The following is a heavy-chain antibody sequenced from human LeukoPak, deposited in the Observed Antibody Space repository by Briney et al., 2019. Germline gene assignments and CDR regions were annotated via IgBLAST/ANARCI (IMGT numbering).Heavy chain of an antibody. CDR2: IKSRSDGGTT. J-gene: IGHJ4*02. D-gene: IGHD4-17*01. CDR1: GITFINAW. CDR3: TTPLTTVTTLPFDS. V-gene: IGHV3-15*01. Sequence: GGSLRLSCAASGITFINAWMSWVRRAPGKGLEWVARIKSRSDGGTTDYATPVKGRFTISRDDSKATVYLQMNSLKTEDTGVYYCTTPLTTVTTLPFDSWGQGTLVTVSS.